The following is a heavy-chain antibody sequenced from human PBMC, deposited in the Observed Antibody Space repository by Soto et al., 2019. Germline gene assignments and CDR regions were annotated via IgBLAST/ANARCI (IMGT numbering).Heavy chain of an antibody. CDR2: IDPSDSYT. Sequence: PGESLKISCKGSGYSFTSYWISWVRQMPGKGLEWMGRIDPSDSYTNYSPSFQGHVTISADKSISTAYLQWSSLKASDTAMYYCARQGGPANTPIYYYGMDVWGQGTTVTVSS. J-gene: IGHJ6*02. CDR3: ARQGGPANTPIYYYGMDV. V-gene: IGHV5-10-1*01. CDR1: GYSFTSYW. D-gene: IGHD2-15*01.